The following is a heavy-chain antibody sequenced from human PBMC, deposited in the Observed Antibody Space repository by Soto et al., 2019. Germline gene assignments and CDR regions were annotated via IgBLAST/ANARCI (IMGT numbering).Heavy chain of an antibody. J-gene: IGHJ4*02. CDR2: INHSGST. D-gene: IGHD3-16*01. V-gene: IGHV4-34*09. CDR1: GGSIRGHY. CDR3: ARDWVMLTYGGASEEWGIDS. Sequence: SETLSLTRAVYGGSIRGHYWTWIRKPPRTGLEWIGEINHSGSTNYNPSLKSRVAISVDTSKNQFSLKLDSVTAADTAVYYCARDWVMLTYGGASEEWGIDSWGPGTLVTVSS.